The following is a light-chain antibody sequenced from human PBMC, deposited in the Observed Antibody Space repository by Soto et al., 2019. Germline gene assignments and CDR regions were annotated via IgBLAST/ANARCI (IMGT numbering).Light chain of an antibody. CDR2: SND. CDR3: AVWDDTLNGRV. J-gene: IGLJ3*02. Sequence: QSVLTQPPSASGTPGQSVTISCSGSSSNIGDNTVNWYQQLPGTAPKLLMYSNDQRWSGVPDRFSGSKSGTSASLAISGLQSEDEADYYCAVWDDTLNGRVFGGGTKVTVL. V-gene: IGLV1-44*01. CDR1: SSNIGDNT.